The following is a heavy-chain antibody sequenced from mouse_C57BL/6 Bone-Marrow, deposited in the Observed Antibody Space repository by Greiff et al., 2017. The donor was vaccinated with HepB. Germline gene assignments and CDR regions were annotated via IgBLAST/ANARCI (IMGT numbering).Heavy chain of an antibody. CDR3: AISLYDGYYDWFAY. CDR2: IHPSDSDT. CDR1: GYTFTSYW. Sequence: QVQLQQPGAELVKPGASVKVSCKASGYTFTSYWMHWVKQRPGQGLEWIGRIHPSDSDTNYNQKFKGKATLTVDKSSSTAYMQLSSLTSEDSAVYYCAISLYDGYYDWFAYWGQGTLVTVSA. J-gene: IGHJ3*01. D-gene: IGHD2-3*01. V-gene: IGHV1-74*01.